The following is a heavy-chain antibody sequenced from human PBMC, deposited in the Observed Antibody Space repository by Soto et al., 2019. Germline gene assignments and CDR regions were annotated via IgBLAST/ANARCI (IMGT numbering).Heavy chain of an antibody. D-gene: IGHD3-10*01. CDR1: GCTFSSYA. Sequence: VETLRLSCAASGCTFSSYAMSWVRQAPGKGLEWVSAISGSGGSTYYADSVKGRFTISRDNSKNTLYLQMNSLRAEDTAVYYCAKAPGVPAYYYYGMDVWGQGTTVTVSS. CDR3: AKAPGVPAYYYYGMDV. J-gene: IGHJ6*02. V-gene: IGHV3-23*01. CDR2: ISGSGGST.